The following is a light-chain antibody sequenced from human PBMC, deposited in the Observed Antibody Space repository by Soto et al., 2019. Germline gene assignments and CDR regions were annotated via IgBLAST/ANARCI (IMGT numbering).Light chain of an antibody. V-gene: IGLV3-21*02. CDR1: NIGGKS. J-gene: IGLJ2*01. CDR2: DVS. CDR3: QVWDSSSDHVV. Sequence: SYELTQPPSVSVAPGQTARITCGGNNIGGKSVHWYQQKPGQAPVLVVNDVSDRPSGIPARFSGSKSGNTATLTISRVEAGDEADYYCQVWDSSSDHVVFGGGTKLTVL.